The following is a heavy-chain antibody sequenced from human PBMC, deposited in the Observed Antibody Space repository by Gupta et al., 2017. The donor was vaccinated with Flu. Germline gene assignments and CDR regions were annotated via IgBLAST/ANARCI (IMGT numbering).Heavy chain of an antibody. Sequence: GFTFSSYWMHWVRQAPGKGLVWVSRINGDGNHITYADSVQGRVTVSRDNAKNTLYLQLNNLTDEDTAVYYCARGQTVIGWDNWFDPWGRGTLVIVSS. CDR3: ARGQTVIGWDNWFDP. CDR1: GFTFSSYW. CDR2: INGDGNHI. J-gene: IGHJ5*02. V-gene: IGHV3-74*01. D-gene: IGHD4-4*01.